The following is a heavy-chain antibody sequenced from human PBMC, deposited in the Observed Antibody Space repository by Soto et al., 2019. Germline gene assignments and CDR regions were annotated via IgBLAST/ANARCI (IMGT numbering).Heavy chain of an antibody. D-gene: IGHD2-21*01. V-gene: IGHV1-58*02. CDR1: GFTFTSSA. CDR3: AADAYCGGDCPNAFDI. CDR2: IVVGSGNT. J-gene: IGHJ3*02. Sequence: VKVSCKASGFTFTSSAMQWVRQARGQRLEWIGWIVVGSGNTNYAQKFQERVTITRDMSTSTAYMELSSLRSEDTAVYYCAADAYCGGDCPNAFDIWGQGTMVTVSS.